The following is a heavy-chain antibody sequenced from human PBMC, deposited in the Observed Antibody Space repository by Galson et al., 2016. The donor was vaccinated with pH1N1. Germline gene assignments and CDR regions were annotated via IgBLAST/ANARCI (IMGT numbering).Heavy chain of an antibody. CDR3: AKQYFSSTKCYDLILDD. V-gene: IGHV1-69*13. Sequence: SVKVSCKASAGTFNNYAINWVRQAPGQGLEWMGRIIPLFGTANYAQNFQGRVRITADESTSTAYMELSSMRAEDTAISYCAKQYFSSTKCYDLILDDWGQGTLVTVSS. D-gene: IGHD2-2*01. J-gene: IGHJ4*02. CDR2: IIPLFGTA. CDR1: AGTFNNYA.